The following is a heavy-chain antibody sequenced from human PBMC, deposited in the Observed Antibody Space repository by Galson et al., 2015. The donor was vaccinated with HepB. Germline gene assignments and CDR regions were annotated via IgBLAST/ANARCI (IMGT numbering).Heavy chain of an antibody. J-gene: IGHJ4*02. CDR2: ISGSGGST. CDR1: GFTFSSFA. Sequence: SLRLSCAASGFTFSSFAMGWVRQAPGKGLEWVSRISGSGGSTYYADSVKGRFTISRDNSVNTLYLQMNGLRVEDTAVYYCARAMITSSSYLFDYWGPGTLVIVSS. CDR3: ARAMITSSSYLFDY. V-gene: IGHV3-23*01. D-gene: IGHD6-13*01.